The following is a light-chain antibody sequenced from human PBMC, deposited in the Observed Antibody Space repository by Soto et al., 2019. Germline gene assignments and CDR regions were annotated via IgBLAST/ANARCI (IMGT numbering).Light chain of an antibody. J-gene: IGKJ4*01. CDR3: QQYNNWPLT. CDR1: QSVYSN. Sequence: EIVMTQSPATLSVSPGERATLSCRARQSVYSNLAWYQQKPGQAPRLLIYGTSPRATGIPARFSGSGSGTECSLTISSLQSEDFAVYYCQQYNNWPLTFGGGTKVEIK. V-gene: IGKV3-15*01. CDR2: GTS.